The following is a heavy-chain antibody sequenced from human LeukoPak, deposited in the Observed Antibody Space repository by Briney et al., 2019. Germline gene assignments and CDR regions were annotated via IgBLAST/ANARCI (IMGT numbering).Heavy chain of an antibody. V-gene: IGHV3-49*03. CDR3: ARRTEYFDMDV. CDR2: IRSKAYGGTT. D-gene: IGHD1-1*01. Sequence: PGGSLRLSCTASGFTFGDYAMSWFRQAPGKGLEWVGFIRSKAYGGTTEYAASVKGRFTISRDDSKSIAYLQMNSLKTEDTAVYYCARRTEYFDMDVWGQGTTVTVSS. CDR1: GFTFGDYA. J-gene: IGHJ6*02.